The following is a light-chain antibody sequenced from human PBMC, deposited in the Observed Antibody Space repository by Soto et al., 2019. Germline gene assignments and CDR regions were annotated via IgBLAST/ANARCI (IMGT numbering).Light chain of an antibody. J-gene: IGKJ1*01. CDR2: AAS. Sequence: DIPMTQSPSSLSASVGDRVTITCRASPAINNFLAWYQHKPGKVPKLLIYAASTLQSGVPSRFSGSGSGTDFTLTISSLQPDDVATYYCQRYNNAPWTFGQGTKVEIK. CDR3: QRYNNAPWT. CDR1: PAINNF. V-gene: IGKV1-27*01.